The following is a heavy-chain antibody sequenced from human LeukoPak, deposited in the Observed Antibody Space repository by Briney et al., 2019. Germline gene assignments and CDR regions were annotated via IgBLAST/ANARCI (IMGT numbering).Heavy chain of an antibody. CDR2: ITSSSSYI. D-gene: IGHD6-6*01. J-gene: IGHJ4*02. V-gene: IGHV3-21*01. CDR1: GFSFSGYA. CDR3: ARDITLHTYSSSDFDY. Sequence: PGGSLRLSCAASGFSFSGYAMSWVRQAPGKGLEWVSSITSSSSYIYYADSVKGRFTISRDNAKNSLYLQMNSLRAEDTAVYYCARDITLHTYSSSDFDYWGQGALVTVSS.